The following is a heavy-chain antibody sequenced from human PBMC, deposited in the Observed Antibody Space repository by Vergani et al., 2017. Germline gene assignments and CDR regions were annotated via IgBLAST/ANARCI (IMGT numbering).Heavy chain of an antibody. CDR2: ISRNGGST. D-gene: IGHD3-22*01. CDR1: GFTFSSYA. CDR3: VKTAPLSNRPSSGYYSSPYFDY. V-gene: IGHV3-64D*06. J-gene: IGHJ4*02. Sequence: EVQLLESGGGLVQPGGSLRLSCSASGFTFSSYAMHWVRQAPGQGLEYVSAISRNGGSTYYADSVKSRFTISRDNSKNTLYLQMSSLRAEDTAVYYCVKTAPLSNRPSSGYYSSPYFDYWGQGTLVTVSS.